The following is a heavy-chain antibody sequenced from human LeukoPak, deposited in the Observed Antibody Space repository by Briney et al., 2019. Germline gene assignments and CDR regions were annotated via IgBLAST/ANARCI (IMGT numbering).Heavy chain of an antibody. J-gene: IGHJ4*02. V-gene: IGHV4-34*01. Sequence: SETLSLTCAVYGGSFSGYYWSWIRQPPGKGLEWIGEINHSGSTNYNPSLKSRVTISVDTSKNQFSLKLSSVTAEDTAVYYCARAIGPVTPYFDYWGQGTLVTVSS. CDR1: GGSFSGYY. D-gene: IGHD3-16*02. CDR2: INHSGST. CDR3: ARAIGPVTPYFDY.